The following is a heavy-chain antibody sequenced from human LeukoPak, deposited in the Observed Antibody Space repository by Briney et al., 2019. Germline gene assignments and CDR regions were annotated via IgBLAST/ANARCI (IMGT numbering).Heavy chain of an antibody. V-gene: IGHV3-30*18. CDR3: AKDHFHFLYGSGTPFDY. Sequence: PGGSLRLSCAASGFTFSSYGMHWVRQAPGKGLEWVAVISYDGSNKYYADSVKGRFTISRDNSKNTLYLQMNSLRAEDTAVYYCAKDHFHFLYGSGTPFDYWGQGTLVTVSS. D-gene: IGHD3-10*01. CDR1: GFTFSSYG. J-gene: IGHJ4*02. CDR2: ISYDGSNK.